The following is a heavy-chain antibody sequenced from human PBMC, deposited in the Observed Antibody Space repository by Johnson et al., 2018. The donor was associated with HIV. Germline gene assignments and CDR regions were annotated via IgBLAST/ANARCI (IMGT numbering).Heavy chain of an antibody. CDR3: ARDTPAWGLLPPIGAFDI. CDR1: GFTFSSNA. CDR2: ISGSGGST. V-gene: IGHV3-23*04. D-gene: IGHD7-27*01. Sequence: VYLVESGGGLVQPGGSLRLSCAASGFTFSSNAMSWVRQAPGKGLEWVSGISGSGGSTYYADSVKGRFTISRDNSKNTLYLQMNSLRAEDTAVYYCARDTPAWGLLPPIGAFDIWGQGTMVTVSS. J-gene: IGHJ3*02.